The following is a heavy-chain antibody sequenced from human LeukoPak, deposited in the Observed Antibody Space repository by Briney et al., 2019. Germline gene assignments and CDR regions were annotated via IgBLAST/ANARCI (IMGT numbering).Heavy chain of an antibody. D-gene: IGHD5-12*01. Sequence: RGSLRLSCAASGFTVSSYFMSWVRQAPGKGLEWVSVIHSGGSTLYADSVKGRFTISRHNSKNTLYLQVNSLRAEDTAVYFCARGGSSGNDYSSFDIWGKGTMVTVSS. J-gene: IGHJ3*02. CDR2: IHSGGST. CDR3: ARGGSSGNDYSSFDI. CDR1: GFTVSSYF. V-gene: IGHV3-53*04.